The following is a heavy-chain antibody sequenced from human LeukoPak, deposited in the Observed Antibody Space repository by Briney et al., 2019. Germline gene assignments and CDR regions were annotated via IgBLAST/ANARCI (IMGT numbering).Heavy chain of an antibody. CDR2: NYYSGRT. V-gene: IGHV4-39*01. CDR1: GGSISSSSYY. D-gene: IGHD1-26*01. Sequence: SETLSLTCTVCGGSISSSSYYWGWIRQPPGKGLEWIGSNYYSGRTYYNPSLKSRVTISVDTSKNQFSLKLSSVTAADTAVYYCARHSKKEIVGATTRAFDIWGQGTMVTVSS. CDR3: ARHSKKEIVGATTRAFDI. J-gene: IGHJ3*02.